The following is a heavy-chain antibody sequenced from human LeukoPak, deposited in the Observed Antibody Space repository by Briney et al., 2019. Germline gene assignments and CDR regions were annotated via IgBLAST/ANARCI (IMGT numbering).Heavy chain of an antibody. D-gene: IGHD4-23*01. V-gene: IGHV3-30-3*01. CDR3: AKALERWNFDY. J-gene: IGHJ4*02. CDR2: ISYDGSNK. Sequence: GGSLRLSCTASGFTFSTYAMHWVRQTPGKGLQWVAVISYDGSNKYYADSVKGRFTISRDNSKNTLYLQMNSLRAEDTAVYYCAKALERWNFDYWGQGTLVTVSS. CDR1: GFTFSTYA.